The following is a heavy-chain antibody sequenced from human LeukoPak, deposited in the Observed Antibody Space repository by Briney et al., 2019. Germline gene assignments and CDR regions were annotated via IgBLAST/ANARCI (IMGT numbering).Heavy chain of an antibody. CDR2: IYSGGST. CDR3: ARARYDTLTGYYLRFDY. CDR1: GFTVSSNY. D-gene: IGHD3-9*01. J-gene: IGHJ4*02. Sequence: GGSLRLSCAASGFTVSSNYMSWVRQAPGKGLEWVSVIYSGGSTYYADSVKGRFTISRDNSKNTLYLQMNSLRAEDTAVYYCARARYDTLTGYYLRFDYWGQGTLVTVSS. V-gene: IGHV3-53*01.